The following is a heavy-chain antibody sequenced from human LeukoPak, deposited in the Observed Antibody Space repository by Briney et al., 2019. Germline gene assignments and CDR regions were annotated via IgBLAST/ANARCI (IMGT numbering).Heavy chain of an antibody. D-gene: IGHD5-18*01. Sequence: ASGPTLVNPTQTLTLTCTFSGFSLSTGGVGVGWIRQPPGKALEWLALIYWNDDKRYSPSLKSRLTITEDTSKNQVVLTMTNLDPVDTATYYCAHRLSTSYNYGRPFDYWGQGTLVSVSS. CDR2: IYWNDDK. V-gene: IGHV2-5*01. J-gene: IGHJ4*02. CDR3: AHRLSTSYNYGRPFDY. CDR1: GFSLSTGGVG.